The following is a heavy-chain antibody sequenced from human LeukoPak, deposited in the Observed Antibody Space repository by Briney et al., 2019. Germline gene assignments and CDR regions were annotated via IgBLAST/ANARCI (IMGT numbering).Heavy chain of an antibody. CDR2: INPSDGAT. D-gene: IGHD3-10*01. CDR1: GYTFTMYY. CDR3: ARGQRGGLCVNWEGLFASYYTYYYMDV. V-gene: IGHV1-46*01. J-gene: IGHJ6*03. Sequence: ASVKVSCKASGYTFTMYYIHWVRQAPGQGLEWMGMINPSDGATTYAQRLQGRVTMNRRISAATVHRNLRNLRYKDTAVYFWARGQRGGLCVNWEGLFASYYTYYYMDVWGRGTTVTVSS.